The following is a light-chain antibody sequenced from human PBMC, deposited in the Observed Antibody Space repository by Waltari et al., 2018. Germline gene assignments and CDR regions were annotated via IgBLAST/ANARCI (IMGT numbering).Light chain of an antibody. V-gene: IGKV3-15*01. CDR2: GAS. Sequence: EIVMTQSPATLSVSPGERATPSCRASQSVSSNLAWYQQKPGQAPRLLIYGASTRATGIPARFSGSGSGTDFTLTISSLQSEDFAVYYCQQYYNWPYTFGQGTKLEIK. J-gene: IGKJ2*01. CDR3: QQYYNWPYT. CDR1: QSVSSN.